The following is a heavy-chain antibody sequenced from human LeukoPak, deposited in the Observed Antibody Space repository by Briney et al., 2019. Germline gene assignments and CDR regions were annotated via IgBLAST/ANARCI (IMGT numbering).Heavy chain of an antibody. V-gene: IGHV1-2*02. D-gene: IGHD5-18*01. CDR1: GYTFTGYY. CDR2: INPNSGGT. J-gene: IGHJ4*02. Sequence: ASVKVSCKASGYTFTGYYMHWVRQAPGQGLEWMGWINPNSGGTNYAQKFQGRVTMTRDTYISTAYMELSRLRSDDTAVYYCARAPIQLWLNWYFDYWGQGTLVTVSS. CDR3: ARAPIQLWLNWYFDY.